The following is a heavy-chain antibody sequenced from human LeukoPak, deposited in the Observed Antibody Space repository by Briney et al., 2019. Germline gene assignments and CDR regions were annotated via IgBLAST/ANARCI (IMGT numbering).Heavy chain of an antibody. V-gene: IGHV4-30-4*01. CDR3: ARVPPYYGDYDGGHAFDI. Sequence: SETLSLTCTVSGGSISSGDCYWSWIHQPPGKGLEWIGYIYYSGSTYYNPSLKSRVTISVDTSKNQFSLKLSSVTAADTAVYYCARVPPYYGDYDGGHAFDIWGQGTMVTVSS. J-gene: IGHJ3*02. D-gene: IGHD4-17*01. CDR1: GGSISSGDCY. CDR2: IYYSGST.